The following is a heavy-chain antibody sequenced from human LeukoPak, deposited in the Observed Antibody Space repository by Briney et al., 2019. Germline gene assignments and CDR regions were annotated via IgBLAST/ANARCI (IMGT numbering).Heavy chain of an antibody. J-gene: IGHJ3*02. CDR3: ARGGTLDGYNLGDAFDI. D-gene: IGHD5-24*01. CDR2: IYYSGST. Sequence: SETLSLTCTVSGGSISSSSYYWGWIRQPPGKGLEWIGSIYYSGSTYYNPSLKSRVTISVDTYKNQFSLKLSSVTAADTAVYYCARGGTLDGYNLGDAFDIWGQGTMVTVSS. CDR1: GGSISSSSYY. V-gene: IGHV4-39*07.